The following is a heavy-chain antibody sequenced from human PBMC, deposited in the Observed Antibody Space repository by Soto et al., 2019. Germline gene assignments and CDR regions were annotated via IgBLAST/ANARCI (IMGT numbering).Heavy chain of an antibody. V-gene: IGHV5-51*01. D-gene: IGHD3-22*01. Sequence: PGESLKISCKGSGYSFTSYWIVWVRQMPGKGLEWMGIIYPGDSDTRYSPSFQGQVTISADKSISTAYLQWSSLKASDTAMYYCARHKTPYYYDSSVIENWSQGTLVTVSS. CDR3: ARHKTPYYYDSSVIEN. CDR1: GYSFTSYW. CDR2: IYPGDSDT. J-gene: IGHJ4*02.